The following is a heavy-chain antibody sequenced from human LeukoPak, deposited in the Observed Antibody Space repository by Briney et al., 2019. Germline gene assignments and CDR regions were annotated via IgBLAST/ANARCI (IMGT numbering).Heavy chain of an antibody. J-gene: IGHJ4*02. V-gene: IGHV3-30-3*01. CDR2: ISYDGSNK. D-gene: IGHD2-15*01. Sequence: GGSLRLSCAASGFTLSSYAMHWVRQAPGKGLEWVAVISYDGSNKYYADSVKGRFTISRDNSKNTLYLQMNSRRAEDTAVYYCARDLIGWGQGTLVTVSS. CDR3: ARDLIG. CDR1: GFTLSSYA.